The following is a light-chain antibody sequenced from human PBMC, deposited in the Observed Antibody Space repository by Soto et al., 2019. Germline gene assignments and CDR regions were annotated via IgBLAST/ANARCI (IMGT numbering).Light chain of an antibody. CDR3: HQYSTYPYT. V-gene: IGKV1-5*01. CDR2: DAS. CDR1: QSISGW. Sequence: DIQMTQSPSTLSASVGDRVTITCRASQSISGWLAWYQQKPGKAPELLIYDASSLQSGVPLRFSGSGSGTEFTLTFSSLQPDDFASYYCHQYSTYPYTFDQGTKLEIK. J-gene: IGKJ2*01.